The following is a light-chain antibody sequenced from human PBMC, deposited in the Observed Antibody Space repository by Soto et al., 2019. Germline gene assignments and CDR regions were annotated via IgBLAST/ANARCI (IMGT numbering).Light chain of an antibody. V-gene: IGKV1-33*01. CDR2: DAS. CDR3: QQYENIPLT. J-gene: IGKJ4*01. Sequence: DIKMTQSPSSLSASVGDRVTITCQASEDITNCLNWYQQKPGEGPRLLIYDASKLERGVPSRFSGSGSGTHFSFTITSLQLDDIATYFCQQYENIPLTFGGGTKVDNK. CDR1: EDITNC.